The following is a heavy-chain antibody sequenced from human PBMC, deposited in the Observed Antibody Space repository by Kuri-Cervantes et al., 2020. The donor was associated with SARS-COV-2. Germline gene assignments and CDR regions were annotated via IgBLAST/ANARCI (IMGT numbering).Heavy chain of an antibody. V-gene: IGHV4-61*05. CDR1: GGSISSSSYY. D-gene: IGHD2-15*01. CDR2: IYYSGST. Sequence: SETLSLTCAVSGGSISSSSYYWGWIRQPPGKGLEWIGYIYYSGSTNYNPSLKSRVTISVDTSKNQFSLKLSSVTAADTAVYYCARSAVVVVAARVGWFDPWGQGTLVTVSS. J-gene: IGHJ5*02. CDR3: ARSAVVVVAARVGWFDP.